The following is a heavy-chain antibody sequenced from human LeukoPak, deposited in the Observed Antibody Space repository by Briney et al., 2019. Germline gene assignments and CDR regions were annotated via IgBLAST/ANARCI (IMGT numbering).Heavy chain of an antibody. Sequence: GGSLRPSCAASGFTFSSYAMSWVRQAPGKGLEWVSAISGSGGSTYYADSVKGRFTISRDNSKNTLYLQMNSLRAEDTAVYYCAKDLGYCSGGSCPRIDYWGQGTLVTVSS. CDR1: GFTFSSYA. CDR3: AKDLGYCSGGSCPRIDY. CDR2: ISGSGGST. D-gene: IGHD2-15*01. V-gene: IGHV3-23*01. J-gene: IGHJ4*02.